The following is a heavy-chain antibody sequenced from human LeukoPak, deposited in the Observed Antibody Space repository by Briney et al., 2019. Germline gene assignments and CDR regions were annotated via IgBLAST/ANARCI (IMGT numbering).Heavy chain of an antibody. D-gene: IGHD3-22*01. J-gene: IGHJ4*02. Sequence: SETLSLTCTVSGGSISRYYWSWIRQPPGKGLEWIGYIYYSGSTNYNPSLKSRVTISVDTSKNQFSLKLSSVTAADTAVYYCARGYYDSSGYPFWGQGTLVTVSS. CDR1: GGSISRYY. V-gene: IGHV4-59*12. CDR2: IYYSGST. CDR3: ARGYYDSSGYPF.